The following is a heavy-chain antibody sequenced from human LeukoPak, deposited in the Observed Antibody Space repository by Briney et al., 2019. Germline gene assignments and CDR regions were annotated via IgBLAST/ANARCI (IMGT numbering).Heavy chain of an antibody. CDR2: ISGSGGST. V-gene: IGHV3-23*01. Sequence: PGGSLRLSCAASGFTFSSYAMSWVRQAPGKGLVWVSAISGSGGSTYYADSVKGRFTISRDNSKNTLYLQMNSLRAEDTAVYYCAKSTDYYDSSGSSLVFYFDYWGQGTLVTVSS. CDR1: GFTFSSYA. J-gene: IGHJ4*02. CDR3: AKSTDYYDSSGSSLVFYFDY. D-gene: IGHD3-22*01.